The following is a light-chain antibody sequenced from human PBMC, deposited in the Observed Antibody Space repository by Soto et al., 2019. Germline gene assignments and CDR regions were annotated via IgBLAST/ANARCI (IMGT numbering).Light chain of an antibody. J-gene: IGLJ3*02. CDR3: CSYAGNGAWV. CDR1: SGDVGNYDL. V-gene: IGLV2-23*02. CDR2: EVN. Sequence: QSALTQPASVSGSPGQSITISCTGSSGDVGNYDLVSWYQQIPGKAPQLMIFEVNRRPSRVSDRFSGSKSGNTASLTISGLQAEDEGDFYCCSYAGNGAWVFGGGTQLTVL.